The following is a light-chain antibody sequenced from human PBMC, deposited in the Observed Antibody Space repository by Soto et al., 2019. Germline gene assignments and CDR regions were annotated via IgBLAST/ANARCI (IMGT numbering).Light chain of an antibody. CDR1: SSDVGGYDY. CDR2: DVS. CDR3: SSYTSGSTRVV. V-gene: IGLV2-14*01. Sequence: QSALTQPASVSGSPGQSITISCTGTSSDVGGYDYVSWYQQHPGKAPTLMIYDVSNRPSGVSNRFSGSKSGNTASLTISGLQAEDEADYYCSSYTSGSTRVVFGGGTKLTVL. J-gene: IGLJ2*01.